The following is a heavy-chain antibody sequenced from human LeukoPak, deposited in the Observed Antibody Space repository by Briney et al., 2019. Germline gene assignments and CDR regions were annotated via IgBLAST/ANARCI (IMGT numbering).Heavy chain of an antibody. CDR2: IYYSGST. CDR3: ARNAVYGGNSGFDY. Sequence: SETLSLTCTVSGGSISSSSYYWGWIRQPPGKGLEWIGSIYYSGSTYYNPSLKSRVTISVDTSKNQFSLKLSSVTAADTAVYYCARNAVYGGNSGFDYWGQGTLVTVSS. D-gene: IGHD4-23*01. J-gene: IGHJ4*02. CDR1: GGSISSSSYY. V-gene: IGHV4-39*07.